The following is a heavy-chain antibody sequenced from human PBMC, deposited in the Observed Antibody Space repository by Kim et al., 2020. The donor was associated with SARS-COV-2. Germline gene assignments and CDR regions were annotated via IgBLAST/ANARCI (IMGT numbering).Heavy chain of an antibody. J-gene: IGHJ4*02. CDR3: ARAKGTAMANTQFDY. CDR2: IWYDGSNK. Sequence: GGSLRLSCAASGFTFSSYGMHWVRQAPGKGLEWVAVIWYDGSNKYYADSVKGRFTISRDNSKNTLYLQMNSLRAEDTAVYYCARAKGTAMANTQFDYWGQGTLVTVSS. D-gene: IGHD5-18*01. V-gene: IGHV3-33*01. CDR1: GFTFSSYG.